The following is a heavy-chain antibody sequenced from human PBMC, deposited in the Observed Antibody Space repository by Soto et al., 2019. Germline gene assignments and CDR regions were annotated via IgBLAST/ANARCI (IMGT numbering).Heavy chain of an antibody. J-gene: IGHJ4*02. D-gene: IGHD3-10*01. CDR3: AKDRTPFTMVRGDDY. CDR1: GFTFSSYG. Sequence: QVQLVESGGGVVQPGRSLRLSCAASGFTFSSYGMHWVRQAPGKGLEWVAVISYDGSNKYYADSVKGRFTISRDNSKNTVYLQMNSLRAEDTAVYYCAKDRTPFTMVRGDDYWGQGTLVTVSS. CDR2: ISYDGSNK. V-gene: IGHV3-30*18.